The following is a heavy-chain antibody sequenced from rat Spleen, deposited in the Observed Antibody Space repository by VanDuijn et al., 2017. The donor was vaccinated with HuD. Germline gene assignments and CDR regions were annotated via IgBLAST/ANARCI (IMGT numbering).Heavy chain of an antibody. CDR1: GLSLTSNG. J-gene: IGHJ3*01. D-gene: IGHD1-2*01. V-gene: IGHV2S12*01. CDR2: ISSGGST. Sequence: QVQLKESGPGLVQPSQTLSLTCTVSGLSLTSNGVSWVRQPPGKGLEWIAAISSGGSTYYNSVFKSRLSISRDTSKSQVILKMNSLQTEDTAIYFCTRDGDSSWFVYWGQGTLVTVSS. CDR3: TRDGDSSWFVY.